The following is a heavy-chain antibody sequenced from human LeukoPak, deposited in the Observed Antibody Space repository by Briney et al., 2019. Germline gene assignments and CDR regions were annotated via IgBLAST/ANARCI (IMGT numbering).Heavy chain of an antibody. Sequence: GGSLRLSCAASGFTFSSYGMHWVRQAPGKGLEWVAFIRYDGSNKYYADSVKGRFTISRDNSKNTLYLQMNSLRAEDTAVYYCAKGWGYSSRPPLFDYWGQGTLVTVSS. V-gene: IGHV3-30*02. CDR1: GFTFSSYG. CDR3: AKGWGYSSRPPLFDY. CDR2: IRYDGSNK. J-gene: IGHJ4*02. D-gene: IGHD5-18*01.